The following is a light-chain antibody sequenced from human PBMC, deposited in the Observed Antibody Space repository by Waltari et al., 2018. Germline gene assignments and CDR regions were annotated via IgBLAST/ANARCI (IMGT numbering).Light chain of an antibody. J-gene: IGKJ1*01. V-gene: IGKV1-39*01. CDR1: LNIASY. Sequence: DIQMTQSPSSLSASIGDRVTITCRASLNIASYLNWYQQKPGKAPKLLIYGASSLQSGVPSRFSGTGSGTNFALTISSLQPEDFATYYCLQTYSTLWTFGQGTKVEI. CDR2: GAS. CDR3: LQTYSTLWT.